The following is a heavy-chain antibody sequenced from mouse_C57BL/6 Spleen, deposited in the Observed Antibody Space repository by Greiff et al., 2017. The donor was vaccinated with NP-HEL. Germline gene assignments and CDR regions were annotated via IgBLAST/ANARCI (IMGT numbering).Heavy chain of an antibody. J-gene: IGHJ4*01. CDR1: GYTFTSYW. CDR2: INPSSGYT. CDR3: ASSPSGTGYAKDC. Sequence: QVQLKQSGAELVKPGASVKLSCKASGYTFTSYWMHWVKQRPGQGLEWIGYINPSSGYTKYNQKFKDKATLTADKSSSTAYMQLSSLTYEDSAVYYCASSPSGTGYAKDCWGKGTTVTVAT. V-gene: IGHV1-7*01. D-gene: IGHD4-1*01.